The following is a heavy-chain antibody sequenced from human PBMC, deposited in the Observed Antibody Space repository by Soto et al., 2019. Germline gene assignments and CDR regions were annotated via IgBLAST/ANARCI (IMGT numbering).Heavy chain of an antibody. V-gene: IGHV4-39*01. Sequence: SETLSLTCTVSGGSISSSSYYWGWIRQPPGKGVEWIGSIYYSGSTYYNPSLKSRVTISVDTSKNQFSLKLSSVTAADTAVYYCARLGAFYSSSWNYYYYGMDVWGQGTTVTVSS. J-gene: IGHJ6*02. CDR1: GGSISSSSYY. D-gene: IGHD6-13*01. CDR3: ARLGAFYSSSWNYYYYGMDV. CDR2: IYYSGST.